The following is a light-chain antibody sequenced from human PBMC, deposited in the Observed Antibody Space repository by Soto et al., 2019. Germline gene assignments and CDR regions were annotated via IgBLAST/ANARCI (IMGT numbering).Light chain of an antibody. CDR1: QSVSSY. CDR2: DAS. V-gene: IGKV3-11*01. J-gene: IGKJ2*01. Sequence: EIVLTQSPATLSLSPGEIATLSCRASQSVSSYLAWYQQKPGQAPSLLLYDASNRATGIPARFSGSVSGTAFTLTISSLEPEDFAVYYCQQRSNWPRTFGQGTKLEIK. CDR3: QQRSNWPRT.